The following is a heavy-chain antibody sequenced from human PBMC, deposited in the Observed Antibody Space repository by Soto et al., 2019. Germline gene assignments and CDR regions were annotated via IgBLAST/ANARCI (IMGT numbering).Heavy chain of an antibody. CDR1: GYTFTGYY. V-gene: IGHV1-2*02. Sequence: QVQLVQSGAEVKESGASVKVSCKASGYTFTGYYIHCVRQAPGQGLEWVGGISPKSGGTRYAEKFQGRVKMTNDTSISKAYREWSDLRSDDTAVYYCGRGRSGEVVVFYWGQGTLVTVHS. D-gene: IGHD3-16*02. CDR3: GRGRSGEVVVFY. J-gene: IGHJ4*02. CDR2: ISPKSGGT.